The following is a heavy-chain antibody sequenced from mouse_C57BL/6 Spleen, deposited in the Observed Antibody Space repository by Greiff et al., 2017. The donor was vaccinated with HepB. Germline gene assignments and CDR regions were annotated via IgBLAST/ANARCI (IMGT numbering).Heavy chain of an antibody. Sequence: VQLQQSGAELVRPGASVKLSCTASGFNIKDDYMHWVKQRPEQGLEWIGWIDPENGDTEYASKFQGKATITADTSSNTAYLQLSSLTSEDTAVYYCTPHYGSSHWYFDVWGTGTTVTVSS. V-gene: IGHV14-4*01. J-gene: IGHJ1*03. CDR1: GFNIKDDY. CDR3: TPHYGSSHWYFDV. CDR2: IDPENGDT. D-gene: IGHD1-1*01.